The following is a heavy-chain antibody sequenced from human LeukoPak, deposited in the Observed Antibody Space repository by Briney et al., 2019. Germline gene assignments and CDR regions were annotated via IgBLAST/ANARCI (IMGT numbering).Heavy chain of an antibody. V-gene: IGHV1-69*05. CDR1: GCTFSSYA. D-gene: IGHD5-24*01. Sequence: SVNVSCKASGCTFSSYAMSWVRQAPGQGLEWVGGIMQILCTSKYVQKFEGRVTITTDEATSPAYVELNSVSSEDSADYYGSRASGDGYVAYWGQGTLVTLSS. J-gene: IGHJ4*02. CDR2: IMQILCTS. CDR3: SRASGDGYVAY.